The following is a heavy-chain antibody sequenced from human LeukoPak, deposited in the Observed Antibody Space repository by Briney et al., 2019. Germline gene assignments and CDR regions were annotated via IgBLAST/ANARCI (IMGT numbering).Heavy chain of an antibody. D-gene: IGHD3-10*01. J-gene: IGHJ4*02. CDR2: IYYSGST. V-gene: IGHV4-59*01. Sequence: SETLSLTCTVSGGSISSYYWSWIRQPPGKGLEWIGYIYYSGSTNYNPSLKSRVTISVDTSKNQFSLKLSSVTAADTAVYYCARSYGSGTPFDYWGQGTLVTVSS. CDR1: GGSISSYY. CDR3: ARSYGSGTPFDY.